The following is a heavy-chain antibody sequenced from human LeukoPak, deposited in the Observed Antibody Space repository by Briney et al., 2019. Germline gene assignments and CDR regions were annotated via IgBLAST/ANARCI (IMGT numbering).Heavy chain of an antibody. CDR1: GFTLSTYA. V-gene: IGHV3-23*01. Sequence: GGSLRLSCAASGFTLSTYAMSWVRQAPGKGLEWVSTFTGNGGTTYYADSVKGRFTISRDNSKNTLYLQMNTLRAEDTAIYYCAKEHTIFGVVTYFDSWGQGTLVTVSS. CDR2: FTGNGGTT. J-gene: IGHJ4*02. CDR3: AKEHTIFGVVTYFDS. D-gene: IGHD3-3*01.